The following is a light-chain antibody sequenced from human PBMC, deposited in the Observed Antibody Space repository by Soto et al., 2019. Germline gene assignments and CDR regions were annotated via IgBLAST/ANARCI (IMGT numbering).Light chain of an antibody. CDR3: QHQGESPRGT. J-gene: IGKJ4*01. Sequence: EVVLTQSPATLSLSPGERATLSCGASQTVSSNYLAWYQQKPGLAPRLLIYDASTRATGIPDRFRGSGSGTDYTLTISRLEPEDSAVYCRQHQGESPRGTFGGGTKVEIK. V-gene: IGKV3D-20*01. CDR1: QTVSSNY. CDR2: DAS.